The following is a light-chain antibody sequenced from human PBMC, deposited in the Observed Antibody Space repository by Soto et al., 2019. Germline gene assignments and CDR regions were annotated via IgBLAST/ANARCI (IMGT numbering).Light chain of an antibody. Sequence: QSALTQPRSVSGSPGQSVTISCTGTSSDVGSSDYVSWYQQHPGKAPKLMIYDVSKRPSGAPDRFSGYKSGNTASLTISGLQAEDEADYYCSSYAGSAVVFGGGTKVTVL. CDR1: SSDVGSSDY. V-gene: IGLV2-11*01. J-gene: IGLJ2*01. CDR2: DVS. CDR3: SSYAGSAVV.